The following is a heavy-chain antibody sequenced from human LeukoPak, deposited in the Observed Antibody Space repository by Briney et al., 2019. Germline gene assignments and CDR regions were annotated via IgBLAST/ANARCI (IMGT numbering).Heavy chain of an antibody. CDR3: AKGRCSGGSCYLDY. Sequence: GGSLRLSCAASGFTFNSYWMSWVRQAPGKGLEWVANIKQDGSEKYYVDSAKGRFTISRDNSKNTLYLQMNSLRAEDTAVYYCAKGRCSGGSCYLDYWGQGTLVTVSS. V-gene: IGHV3-7*03. J-gene: IGHJ4*02. D-gene: IGHD2-15*01. CDR1: GFTFNSYW. CDR2: IKQDGSEK.